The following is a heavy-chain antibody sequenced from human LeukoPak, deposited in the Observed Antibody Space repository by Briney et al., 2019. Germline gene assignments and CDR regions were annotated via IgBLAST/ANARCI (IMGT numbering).Heavy chain of an antibody. D-gene: IGHD3-22*01. CDR3: ARATHYYESSGYDY. V-gene: IGHV3-7*03. CDR2: IKEDGSEK. J-gene: IGHJ4*02. CDR1: GFTFSNYY. Sequence: GGSLRLSCTASGFTFSNYYMSWVRQAPGKGLEWVANIKEDGSEKYYVDSVKGRFTISRDNAKNSLYLQMNSLRAEDTALYYCARATHYYESSGYDYWGQGTLVTVSS.